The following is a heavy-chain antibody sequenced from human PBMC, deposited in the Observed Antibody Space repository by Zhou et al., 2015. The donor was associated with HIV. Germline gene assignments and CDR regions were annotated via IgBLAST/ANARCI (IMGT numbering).Heavy chain of an antibody. CDR3: AVGGRLGELSLAGLDY. V-gene: IGHV1-69*01. CDR2: IIPIFGTA. Sequence: QVQLVQSGAEVKKPGSSVKVSCKASGGTFSSYAISWVRQAPGQGLEWMGGIIPIFGTANYAQKFQGRVTITADESTSTAHMELSSLRSEDTAVYYCAVGGRLGELSLAGLDYWGQGTLGHRLL. J-gene: IGHJ4*02. CDR1: GGTFSSYA. D-gene: IGHD3-16*02.